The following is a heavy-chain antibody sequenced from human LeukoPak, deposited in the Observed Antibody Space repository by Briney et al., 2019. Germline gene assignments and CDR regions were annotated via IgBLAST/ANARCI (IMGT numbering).Heavy chain of an antibody. D-gene: IGHD6-6*01. J-gene: IGHJ4*02. Sequence: TETLSLTCAVYGGSFSGYYWSWIRQPPGKGLEWIGEINHSGSTNYNPSLKSRVTISVDTSKNQFSLKLSSVTAADTAVYYCARGRRSIAGRRAKDYWGQGTLVTVSS. CDR3: ARGRRSIAGRRAKDY. V-gene: IGHV4-34*01. CDR1: GGSFSGYY. CDR2: INHSGST.